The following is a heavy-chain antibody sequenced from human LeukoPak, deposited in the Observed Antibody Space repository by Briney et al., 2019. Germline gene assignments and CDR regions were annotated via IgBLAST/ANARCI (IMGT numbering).Heavy chain of an antibody. CDR1: EFTFSSYW. J-gene: IGHJ4*02. CDR2: IKQDGGQI. CDR3: AKDTCSGGSCQGFDY. Sequence: GGSLRLSCAASEFTFSSYWMSWVRQAPGKGLEWVANIKQDGGQIYYLDSVKGRFTVSRDNAKNSLYLQMNSLRAEDTALYYCAKDTCSGGSCQGFDYWGQGTLVTVSS. D-gene: IGHD2-15*01. V-gene: IGHV3-7*03.